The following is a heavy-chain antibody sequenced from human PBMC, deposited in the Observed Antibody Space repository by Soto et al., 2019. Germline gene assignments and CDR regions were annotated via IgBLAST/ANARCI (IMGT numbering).Heavy chain of an antibody. CDR3: ARHTSYYDYIWGSYPTHNWFDP. D-gene: IGHD3-16*02. J-gene: IGHJ5*02. CDR2: IYYSGST. Sequence: SETLSLTCTVSGGSISSSSYYWGWIRQPPGKGLEWIWSIYYSGSTYYNPSLKSRVTISVDTSKNQFSLNLSSVTAADTAVYYCARHTSYYDYIWGSYPTHNWFDPWGQGTLVTVSS. CDR1: GGSISSSSYY. V-gene: IGHV4-39*01.